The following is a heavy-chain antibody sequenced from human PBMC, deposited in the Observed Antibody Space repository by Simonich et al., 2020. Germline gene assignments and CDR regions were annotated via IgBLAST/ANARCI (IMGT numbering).Heavy chain of an antibody. CDR3: ARWPSIPASYGSGSYFDY. Sequence: QVQLVQSGAEVKKPGASVKVSCKASGDTFTGYYMHWVPKAPGQGLDWVGWINHKSGGKHYAQKFQGRVTMTRDTSISTAYMELSRLRSDDTAVYYCARWPSIPASYGSGSYFDYWGQGTLVTVSS. J-gene: IGHJ4*02. V-gene: IGHV1-2*02. D-gene: IGHD3-10*01. CDR1: GDTFTGYY. CDR2: INHKSGGK.